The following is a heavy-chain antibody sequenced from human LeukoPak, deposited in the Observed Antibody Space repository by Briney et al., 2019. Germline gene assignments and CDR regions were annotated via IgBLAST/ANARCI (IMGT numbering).Heavy chain of an antibody. CDR2: IYHSGST. J-gene: IGHJ4*02. CDR1: GGSISSSNW. CDR3: ARASVGATPFDY. D-gene: IGHD1-26*01. Sequence: PSGTLSLTCAVSGGSISSSNWWSWVRQPPGKGLEWIGEIYHSGSTNYNPSLKSRVTISADKSKNQFSLKLSSVTAADTAVYYCARASVGATPFDYWGQGTLVTVSS. V-gene: IGHV4-4*02.